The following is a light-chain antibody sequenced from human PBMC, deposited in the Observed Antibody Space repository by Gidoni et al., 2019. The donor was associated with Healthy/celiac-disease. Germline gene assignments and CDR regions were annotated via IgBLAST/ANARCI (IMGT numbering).Light chain of an antibody. V-gene: IGKV1-33*01. CDR1: QDISNC. CDR3: QQYDNLRVT. Sequence: IQMTQSPSSLSASVGDRVTITCQASQDISNCYKWYQQKPGKAPKLLIYDASNLEAGVPSRFSGSGSGTDFTFPISSLQPEDIATYYCQQYDNLRVTFGPGTKVDIK. CDR2: DAS. J-gene: IGKJ3*01.